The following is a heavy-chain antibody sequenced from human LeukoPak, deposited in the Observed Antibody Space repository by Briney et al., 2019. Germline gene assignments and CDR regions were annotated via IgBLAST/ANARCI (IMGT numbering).Heavy chain of an antibody. CDR3: ARDRARGYSYGGDY. CDR1: GFTFSSSA. J-gene: IGHJ4*02. V-gene: IGHV3-48*03. Sequence: GGSLRLSCAASGFTFSSSAMNWVRQAPGKGLEGVSYISSSGSTIYYADSVKGRFTISRDNAKNSLYLQMNSLRAEDTDVSYCARDRARGYSYGGDYWGQGTLVTVSS. D-gene: IGHD5-18*01. CDR2: ISSSGSTI.